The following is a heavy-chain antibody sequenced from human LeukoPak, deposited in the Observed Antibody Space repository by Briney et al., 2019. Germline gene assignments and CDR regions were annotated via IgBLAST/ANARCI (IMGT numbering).Heavy chain of an antibody. CDR3: ARLPYTSGWHDWYFDL. Sequence: SETQSLTCTVSGGYTNSRNYFWGWIRQPPGKGLEWIASMSYSGSTYYNPSLKSRVSISVNTSKIHFSLRLSSVTAADTAVYYCARLPYTSGWHDWYFDLWGRGTLVTVSS. V-gene: IGHV4-39*02. J-gene: IGHJ2*01. CDR2: MSYSGST. D-gene: IGHD6-19*01. CDR1: GGYTNSRNYF.